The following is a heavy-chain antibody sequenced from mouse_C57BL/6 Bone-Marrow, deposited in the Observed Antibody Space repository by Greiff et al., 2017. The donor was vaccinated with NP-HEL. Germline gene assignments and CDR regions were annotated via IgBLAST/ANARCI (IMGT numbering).Heavy chain of an antibody. CDR1: GYTFTSYG. Sequence: QVHVKQSGAELARPGASVKLSCKASGYTFTSYGISWVKQRTGQGLEWIGEIYPRSGNTYYNEKFKGKATLTADKSSSTAYMELRSLTSEDSAVYFCARSEVPITTVVARAGDYFDYWGQGTTLTVSS. D-gene: IGHD1-1*01. V-gene: IGHV1-81*01. CDR2: IYPRSGNT. CDR3: ARSEVPITTVVARAGDYFDY. J-gene: IGHJ2*01.